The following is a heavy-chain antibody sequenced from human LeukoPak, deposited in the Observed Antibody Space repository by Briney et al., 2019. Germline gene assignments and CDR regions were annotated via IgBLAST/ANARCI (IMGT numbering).Heavy chain of an antibody. CDR2: ISYDGSNK. CDR3: ARDHSMEYGNWFDP. CDR1: GFTFSTYA. J-gene: IGHJ5*02. D-gene: IGHD2/OR15-2a*01. V-gene: IGHV3-30-3*01. Sequence: PGRSLRLSCAASGFTFSTYAMHWVRQAPGKGLEWVAVISYDGSNKYFADSVKGRFTISRENSKNTLYLQMNSLRAEDTAVYYCARDHSMEYGNWFDPWGQGTLVTVSS.